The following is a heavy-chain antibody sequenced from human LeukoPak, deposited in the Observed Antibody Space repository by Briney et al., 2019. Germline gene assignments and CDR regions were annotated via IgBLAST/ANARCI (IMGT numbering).Heavy chain of an antibody. J-gene: IGHJ4*02. Sequence: GGSLRLSCAASGFTFSTYWMTWVRQAPGKGLEWVANIKQDGTEKYNVDSVKGRFTVSRDNAKNPLYLQMNSLRAEDTAVYYCARYRGSGGQRLDYWGQGTLVSVSS. V-gene: IGHV3-7*01. CDR3: ARYRGSGGQRLDY. CDR2: IKQDGTEK. CDR1: GFTFSTYW. D-gene: IGHD3-16*01.